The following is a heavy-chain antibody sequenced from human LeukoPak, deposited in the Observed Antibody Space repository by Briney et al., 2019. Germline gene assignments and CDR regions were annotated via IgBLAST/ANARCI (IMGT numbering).Heavy chain of an antibody. V-gene: IGHV3-13*01. D-gene: IGHD2-15*01. CDR3: PRRSAVAGFDAFDI. CDR1: GFSFRNYD. J-gene: IGHJ3*02. CDR2: VGTGGDT. Sequence: GGSLRLPCSASGFSFRNYDMHWVRQPTGKGLEWVSAVGTGGDTYYAGSVKGRFTVVRENAKNTLYLQMNSLRAGDTAMYYCPRRSAVAGFDAFDIWGKGTMVTVSS.